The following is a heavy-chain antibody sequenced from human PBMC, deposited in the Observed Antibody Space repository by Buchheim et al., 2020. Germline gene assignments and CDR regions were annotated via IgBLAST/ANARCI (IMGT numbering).Heavy chain of an antibody. CDR2: ISFDGSTK. Sequence: QVQLVESGGGVVQPGMSLRLSCAVSGFTFSSFAMHWVRPAPGKGLEWVAVISFDGSTKYYAGSVKGRFTISKDNSKNTRYLQMNSLRAEDTAVYYCARVHGGKNYYYYGMDVWGQGTT. CDR3: ARVHGGKNYYYYGMDV. J-gene: IGHJ6*02. V-gene: IGHV3-30*04. D-gene: IGHD4-23*01. CDR1: GFTFSSFA.